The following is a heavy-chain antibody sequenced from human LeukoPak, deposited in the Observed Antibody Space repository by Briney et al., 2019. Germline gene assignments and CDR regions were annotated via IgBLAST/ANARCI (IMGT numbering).Heavy chain of an antibody. CDR1: GFTFSSYS. D-gene: IGHD3-10*01. J-gene: IGHJ4*02. Sequence: GGSLRLSCAASGFTFSSYSMNWVRQAPGKGLEWVSSISSSSSYIYYAGSVKGRFTISRDNAKNSLYLQMNSLRAEDTAVYYCARGEYYYGSGSLSGYFDYWGRGTLVTVSS. V-gene: IGHV3-21*01. CDR2: ISSSSSYI. CDR3: ARGEYYYGSGSLSGYFDY.